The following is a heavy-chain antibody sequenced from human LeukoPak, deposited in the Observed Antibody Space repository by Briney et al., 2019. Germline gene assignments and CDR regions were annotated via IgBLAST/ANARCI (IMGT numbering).Heavy chain of an antibody. D-gene: IGHD3-10*01. CDR1: GYTFTGYY. CDR2: ISPQNGGT. V-gene: IGHV1-2*02. CDR3: ARGRLQGGDNLWFGELLLDY. Sequence: ASVKVSCKASGYTFTGYYIHWIRQAPGQGLEWMGWISPQNGGTNFALKFQGRVTMSMDTSLNTAYMELSRLTPDDTAVFYCARGRLQGGDNLWFGELLLDYWGQGTLVTVSS. J-gene: IGHJ4*02.